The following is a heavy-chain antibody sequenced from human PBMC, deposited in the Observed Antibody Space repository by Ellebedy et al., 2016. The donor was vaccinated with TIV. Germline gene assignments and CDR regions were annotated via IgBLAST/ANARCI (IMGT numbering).Heavy chain of an antibody. CDR2: ISGSGGST. CDR1: GFTFSSYA. Sequence: PGGSLRLSCAASGFTFSSYAMNWVRQAPGKGLEWVSAISGSGGSTYYADSVKGRFTISRDNSKNTLYMQMNSLRAEDTAVYFCAKGADLFPEDFDYWGQGTLVTVSS. J-gene: IGHJ4*02. V-gene: IGHV3-23*01. CDR3: AKGADLFPEDFDY.